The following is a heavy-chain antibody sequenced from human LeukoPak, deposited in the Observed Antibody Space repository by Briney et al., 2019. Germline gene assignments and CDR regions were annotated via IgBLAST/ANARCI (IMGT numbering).Heavy chain of an antibody. J-gene: IGHJ4*02. CDR3: ARGADHGGSYYPD. CDR1: GFSFSNSW. CDR2: MKTDGTRI. V-gene: IGHV3-74*01. D-gene: IGHD3-10*01. Sequence: PGGSLRLSCAASGFSFSNSWMYWVRQGPGKGPVWVSRMKTDGTRIEYADSVKGRFTISRDNAKNTLFLQMSSLRVEDTAVYYCARGADHGGSYYPDWGQGTRVTVSS.